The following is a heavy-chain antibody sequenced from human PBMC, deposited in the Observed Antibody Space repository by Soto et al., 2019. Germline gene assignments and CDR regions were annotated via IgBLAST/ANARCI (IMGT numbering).Heavy chain of an antibody. CDR2: VNPIVSMS. CDR3: ASSYGSGYRAFDY. V-gene: IGHV1-69*02. D-gene: IGHD3-10*01. J-gene: IGHJ4*02. Sequence: QVQLVQSGAEVKRPGSSVKVSCKASGDTFNFYSINWVRQAPGLGLEWMGRVNPIVSMSNYAQKFQGRVTMTADKSTSTAYMELSSLRSEYTALYYCASSYGSGYRAFDYWGQGALVTVSS. CDR1: GDTFNFYS.